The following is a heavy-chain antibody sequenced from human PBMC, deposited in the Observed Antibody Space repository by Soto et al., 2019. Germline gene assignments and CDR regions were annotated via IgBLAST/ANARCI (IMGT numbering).Heavy chain of an antibody. Sequence: QVQLVESGGGVVQPGRSLTLSCAASGFTFSNYAMHWVRQAPGKGLEWVAVISSDGSSKFYADSVKGRLTISRDNSMNTMYLQLNRLSAEETALYYCAGSNSGGINWFDPWGQGTLVIVSS. V-gene: IGHV3-30-3*01. CDR3: AGSNSGGINWFDP. D-gene: IGHD4-4*01. CDR1: GFTFSNYA. J-gene: IGHJ5*02. CDR2: ISSDGSSK.